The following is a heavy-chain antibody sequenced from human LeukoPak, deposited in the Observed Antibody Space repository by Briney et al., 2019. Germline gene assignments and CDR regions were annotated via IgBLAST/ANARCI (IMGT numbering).Heavy chain of an antibody. CDR2: ISFIIST. Sequence: AGGSLTLSCAASGFNFSSFGVNWVRQGPGKGLEWVSGISFIISTWSADSVKGRFTISRDNSKNTVYLQMNSLRDDDTAVYYCAKGTSSLNYDAFDIWGQGTLVTVSS. D-gene: IGHD6-19*01. J-gene: IGHJ3*02. CDR3: AKGTSSLNYDAFDI. CDR1: GFNFSSFG. V-gene: IGHV3-23*01.